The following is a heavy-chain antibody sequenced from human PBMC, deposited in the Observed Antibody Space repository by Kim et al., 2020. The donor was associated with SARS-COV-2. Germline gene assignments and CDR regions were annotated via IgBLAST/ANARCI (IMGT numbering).Heavy chain of an antibody. D-gene: IGHD2-2*03. J-gene: IGHJ6*02. Sequence: GGSLRLSCAASGFTFSNFAMSWVRQAPGKGLQWVSSISDSGDNTHYADSLKGRFTISRDNSKNTLYLQMNSLRAEDTAVYYCAKDFGYCSSRVCYPPYGMDVWGPGTSVTVSS. V-gene: IGHV3-23*01. CDR1: GFTFSNFA. CDR3: AKDFGYCSSRVCYPPYGMDV. CDR2: ISDSGDNT.